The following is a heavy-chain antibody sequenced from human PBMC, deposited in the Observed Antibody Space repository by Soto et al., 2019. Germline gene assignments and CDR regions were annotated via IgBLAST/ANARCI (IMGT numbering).Heavy chain of an antibody. D-gene: IGHD6-13*01. Sequence: QVQLVQSGAEVKKPGSSVKVSCKASGGTFSSYTISWVRQAPGQGLEWMGRIIPILGIANYAQKFQGRVTITPDKSTSTAYLELRSLRSEDTAVDYCARGDSWRQPLVPTPKNWFDPWGQGTLVTVSS. CDR1: GGTFSSYT. V-gene: IGHV1-69*02. CDR2: IIPILGIA. J-gene: IGHJ5*02. CDR3: ARGDSWRQPLVPTPKNWFDP.